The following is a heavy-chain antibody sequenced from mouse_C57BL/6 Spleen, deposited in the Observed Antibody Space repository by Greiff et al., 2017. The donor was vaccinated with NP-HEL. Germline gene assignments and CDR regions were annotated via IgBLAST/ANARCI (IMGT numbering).Heavy chain of an antibody. CDR2: IRNKANGYTT. D-gene: IGHD2-2*01. CDR3: ARDYGDDGYYAMDY. V-gene: IGHV7-3*01. J-gene: IGHJ4*01. CDR1: GFTFTDYY. Sequence: EVKLVESGGGLVQPGGSLSLSCAASGFTFTDYYMSWVRQPPGKALEWLGFIRNKANGYTTEYSASVKGRFTISRDNSQSILYLQMNALRAEDSATYYCARDYGDDGYYAMDYWGQGTSVTVSS.